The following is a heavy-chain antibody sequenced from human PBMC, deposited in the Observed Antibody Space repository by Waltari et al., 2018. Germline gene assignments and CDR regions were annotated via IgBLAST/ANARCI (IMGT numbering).Heavy chain of an antibody. D-gene: IGHD4-17*01. CDR1: GVTFSNAW. Sequence: EVQLVESGGGWVKPGGSLRLSCAASGVTFSNAWMSWVRQAPGKGLEWVGRIKSKTDGGTTDYAAPVKGRFTISRDDSKNTLYLQMNSLKPADTAVYYCTTGFGSIDYGDRVRSAWGQGTLVTVSS. J-gene: IGHJ4*02. V-gene: IGHV3-15*01. CDR3: TTGFGSIDYGDRVRSA. CDR2: IKSKTDGGTT.